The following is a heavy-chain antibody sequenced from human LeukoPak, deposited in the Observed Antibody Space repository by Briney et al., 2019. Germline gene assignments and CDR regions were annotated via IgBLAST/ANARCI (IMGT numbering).Heavy chain of an antibody. J-gene: IGHJ4*02. CDR3: AREKDSSGCLDY. D-gene: IGHD3-22*01. V-gene: IGHV4-38-2*02. Sequence: PSETLSLTCTVSGYSISSGYYWGWIRQPPGKGLEWIGSIYHSGSTYYNPPLKSRVTISVDTSKNQFSLKLSSVTAADTAVYYCAREKDSSGCLDYWGQGTLVTVSS. CDR2: IYHSGST. CDR1: GYSISSGYY.